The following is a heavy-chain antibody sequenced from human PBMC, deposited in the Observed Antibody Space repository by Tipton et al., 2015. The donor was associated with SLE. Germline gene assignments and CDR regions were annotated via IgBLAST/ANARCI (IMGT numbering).Heavy chain of an antibody. CDR3: ARSGYSSGWYRGRFDI. Sequence: LRLSCTVSGGSISSGGYYWSWIRQHPGKGLEWIGYIYYSGSTYYNPSLKSRVTISVDTSKNQFFLRLRSVTAADTAVYYCARSGYSSGWYRGRFDIWGQGTIVTVSS. CDR2: IYYSGST. CDR1: GGSISSGGYY. J-gene: IGHJ3*02. D-gene: IGHD6-19*01. V-gene: IGHV4-31*03.